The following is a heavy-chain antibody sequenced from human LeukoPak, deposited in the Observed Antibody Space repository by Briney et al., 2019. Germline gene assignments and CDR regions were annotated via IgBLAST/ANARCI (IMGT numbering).Heavy chain of an antibody. J-gene: IGHJ4*02. CDR2: ISYDGSNK. CDR1: GFAFSSYG. CDR3: AKAVAAAGDYFDY. Sequence: GGSLRLSCAASGFAFSSYGMHWVRQAPGKGLEWVAVISYDGSNKYYADSVKGRFTISRDNSKNTLYLQMNSLRAEDTAVYYCAKAVAAAGDYFDYWGQGTLVTVSS. V-gene: IGHV3-30*18. D-gene: IGHD6-13*01.